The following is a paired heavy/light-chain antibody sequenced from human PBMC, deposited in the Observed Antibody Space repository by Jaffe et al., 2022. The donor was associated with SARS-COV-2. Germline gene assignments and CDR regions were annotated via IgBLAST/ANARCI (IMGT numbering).Light chain of an antibody. J-gene: IGLJ3*02. Sequence: QSVLTQPPSVSAAPGQKVTISCSGSSSNIGNNYVSWYQQLPGTAPKLLIYENNKRPSGIPDRFSGSKSGTSATLGITGLQTGDEADYYCGTWDSSLSVHWVFGGGTKLTVL. CDR2: ENN. CDR1: SSNIGNNY. CDR3: GTWDSSLSVHWV. V-gene: IGLV1-51*02.
Heavy chain of an antibody. V-gene: IGHV3-53*02. CDR3: ARGGGYYDILTGYPPNYFDY. CDR2: IYSGGST. J-gene: IGHJ4*02. Sequence: EVQLVETGGGLIQPGGSLRLSCAASGFTVSSNYMSWVRQAPGKGLEWVSVIYSGGSTYYADSVKGRFTISRDNSKNTLYLQMNSLRAEDTAVYYCARGGGYYDILTGYPPNYFDYWGQGTLVTVSS. CDR1: GFTVSSNY. D-gene: IGHD3-9*01.